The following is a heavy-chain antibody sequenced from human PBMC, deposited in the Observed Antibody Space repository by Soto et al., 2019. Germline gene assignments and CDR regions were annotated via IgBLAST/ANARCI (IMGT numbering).Heavy chain of an antibody. J-gene: IGHJ6*03. CDR2: ISSSGSTI. CDR3: ASEIFGVVIYGAPTSPTQNNMDV. CDR1: GFTFSDYY. D-gene: IGHD3-3*01. V-gene: IGHV3-11*01. Sequence: GGSLRLSCAASGFTFSDYYMSWIRQAPGKGLEWVSYISSSGSTIYYADSVKGRFTISRDNAKNSLYLQMNSLRAEDTAVYYCASEIFGVVIYGAPTSPTQNNMDVWGKGTTVTVSS.